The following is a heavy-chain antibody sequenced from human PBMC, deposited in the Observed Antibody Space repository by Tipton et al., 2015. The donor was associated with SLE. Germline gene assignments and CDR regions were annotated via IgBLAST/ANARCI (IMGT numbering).Heavy chain of an antibody. CDR3: AGPIRQDGFDI. D-gene: IGHD2-21*01. CDR1: GGSISSYY. Sequence: TLSLTCTVSGGSISSYYWSWIRQPPGKGLEWIGYISYSGNTNYNPSLKSRVTISVDMSKNQFFLNLTSVTAADTAVYYCAGPIRQDGFDIWGQGTMVTVSS. V-gene: IGHV4-59*12. J-gene: IGHJ3*02. CDR2: ISYSGNT.